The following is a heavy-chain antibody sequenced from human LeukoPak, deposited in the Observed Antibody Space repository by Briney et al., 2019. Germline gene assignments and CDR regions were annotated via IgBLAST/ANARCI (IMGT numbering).Heavy chain of an antibody. CDR2: IYYSGST. D-gene: IGHD2-21*01. V-gene: IGHV4-30-4*01. CDR3: ARVVVASKMDV. Sequence: SETLSLTCTVSGGSISSDDYYWSWIRQPPGKGLEWIGYIYYSGSTYYNPSLKSRVTISLDTSEKQFSLKVNSVTAADTAVYYCARVVVASKMDVWGQGTTVTVSS. CDR1: GGSISSDDYY. J-gene: IGHJ6*02.